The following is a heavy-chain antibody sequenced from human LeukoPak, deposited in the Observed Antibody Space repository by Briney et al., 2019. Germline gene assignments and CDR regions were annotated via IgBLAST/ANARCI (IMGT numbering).Heavy chain of an antibody. D-gene: IGHD1-26*01. Sequence: SETLSLTCTVSGGSISSYYWSWIRQPAGKGLEWIGRIYTSGSTNYNPSLKSRVTISVDKSKNQFSLKLSSVPAADTAVYYCARDGRRDIVGATYFQHWGQGTLVSVSS. CDR2: IYTSGST. J-gene: IGHJ1*01. CDR3: ARDGRRDIVGATYFQH. CDR1: GGSISSYY. V-gene: IGHV4-4*07.